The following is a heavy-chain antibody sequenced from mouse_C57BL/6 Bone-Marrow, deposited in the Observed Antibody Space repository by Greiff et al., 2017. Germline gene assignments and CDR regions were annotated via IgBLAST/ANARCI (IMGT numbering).Heavy chain of an antibody. Sequence: EVQLQQSGPVLVKPGASVKMSCKASGYTFTDYYMNWVKQSHEKSLEWIGVINPYNGGTSYNQKFKGKATLTVDKSSSTAYMELNSLTSEDSAVYYCARLEYPSGYFDYWGQGTTLTVSS. V-gene: IGHV1-19*01. D-gene: IGHD1-3*01. CDR2: INPYNGGT. J-gene: IGHJ2*01. CDR1: GYTFTDYY. CDR3: ARLEYPSGYFDY.